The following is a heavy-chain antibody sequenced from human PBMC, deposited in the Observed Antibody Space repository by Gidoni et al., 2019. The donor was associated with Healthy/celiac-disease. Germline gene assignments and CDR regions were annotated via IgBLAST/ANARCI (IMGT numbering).Heavy chain of an antibody. V-gene: IGHV3-30*04. CDR3: ARDKNIVVVPAAEIGGISDY. Sequence: VQLVQSGGGVVQPGTSLRLSCPASGFPFSRSALHWVRQSPGKGLEWVAVISYDGSNKYYADSVKGRFTISRDNSKNTLYLEMNSLRAEETAVYYCARDKNIVVVPAAEIGGISDYWGQGTLVTVSS. CDR1: GFPFSRSA. J-gene: IGHJ4*02. CDR2: ISYDGSNK. D-gene: IGHD2-2*01.